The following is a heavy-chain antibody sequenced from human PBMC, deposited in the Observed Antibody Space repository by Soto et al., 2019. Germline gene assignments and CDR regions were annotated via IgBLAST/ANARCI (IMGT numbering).Heavy chain of an antibody. Sequence: SVKVSCKASGGTFSIYSISWVRQPPGQEHEWMGGNIPIFGTANYTQKFQGRDTITADKSTSTAYMELSSLRSEHTPAYYCASLAIVGVDTYYNGMDVWGQGTTVTVSS. CDR1: GGTFSIYS. D-gene: IGHD3-3*01. CDR2: NIPIFGTA. CDR3: ASLAIVGVDTYYNGMDV. J-gene: IGHJ6*02. V-gene: IGHV1-69*06.